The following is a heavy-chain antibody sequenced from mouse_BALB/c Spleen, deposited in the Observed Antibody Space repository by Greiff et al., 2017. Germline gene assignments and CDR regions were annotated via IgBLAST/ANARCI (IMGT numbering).Heavy chain of an antibody. J-gene: IGHJ3*01. V-gene: IGHV2-5-1*01. CDR3: AKNEATMITSWFAY. Sequence: QVQLQQSGPSLVQPSQSLSITCTVSGFSLTSYGVHWVRQSPGKGLEWLGVIWRGGSTDYNAAFMSRLSITKDNSNNQVFFKMNSLQADDTAIYYYAKNEATMITSWFAYWGQGTLVTVSA. CDR1: GFSLTSYG. D-gene: IGHD2-4*01. CDR2: IWRGGST.